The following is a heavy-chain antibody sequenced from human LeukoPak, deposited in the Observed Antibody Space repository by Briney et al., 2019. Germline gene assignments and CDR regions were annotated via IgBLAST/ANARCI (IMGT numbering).Heavy chain of an antibody. CDR2: IYYSGST. CDR3: ARRTSTVAHWYFDL. Sequence: LRLSCAASRFTVSSNYMSWIRQHPGKGLEWIGYIYYSGSTYYNPSLKGRVTISVDTSKNQFSLKLSSVTAADTAVYYCARRTSTVAHWYFDLWGRGTLVTVSS. V-gene: IGHV4-31*02. CDR1: RFTVSSNY. J-gene: IGHJ2*01.